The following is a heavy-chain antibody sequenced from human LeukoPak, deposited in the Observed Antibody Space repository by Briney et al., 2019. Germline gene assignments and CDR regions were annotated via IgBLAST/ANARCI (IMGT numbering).Heavy chain of an antibody. D-gene: IGHD6-13*01. V-gene: IGHV3-23*01. J-gene: IGHJ6*03. CDR1: GFTFSNYD. CDR2: ISGRGADT. Sequence: PGGSLRLSCAASGFTFSNYDMTWVRQAPGKGLEWVSAISGRGADTYYADSVKGRFTISRDSYKNTLYLQMKSLRAEETAVYYCAKAGSWRYYYMDVWGKGTTVTVSS. CDR3: AKAGSWRYYYMDV.